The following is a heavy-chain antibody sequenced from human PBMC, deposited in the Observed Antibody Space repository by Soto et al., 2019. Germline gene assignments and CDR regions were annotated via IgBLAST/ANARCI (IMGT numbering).Heavy chain of an antibody. CDR1: GFTFSSYG. J-gene: IGHJ6*01. D-gene: IGHD2-15*01. Sequence: QVQLVESGGGVVQPGRSLRLSCAASGFTFSSYGMHWVRQAPGKGLEWVAVISYDGSNKYYADSVKGRFTISRDNSKNTLYLQMNSLRAEDTAVYYCAKDRGGSCQCGMDVW. CDR3: AKDRGGSCQCGMDV. CDR2: ISYDGSNK. V-gene: IGHV3-30*18.